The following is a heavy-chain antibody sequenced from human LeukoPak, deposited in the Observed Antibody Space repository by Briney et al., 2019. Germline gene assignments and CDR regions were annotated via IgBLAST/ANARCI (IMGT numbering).Heavy chain of an antibody. Sequence: SETLSLTCAVYGGSFSGYYWSWIRQPPGKGLEWIGEINHSGSTNYNPSLKSRVTISVDTSKNQFSLKLSSVTAADTAVYYRARDRGYVFYYFDYWGQGTLVTVSS. V-gene: IGHV4-34*01. J-gene: IGHJ4*02. CDR1: GGSFSGYY. CDR3: ARDRGYVFYYFDY. D-gene: IGHD3-10*01. CDR2: INHSGST.